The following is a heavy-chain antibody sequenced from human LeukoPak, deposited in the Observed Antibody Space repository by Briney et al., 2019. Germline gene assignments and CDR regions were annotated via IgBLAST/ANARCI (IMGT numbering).Heavy chain of an antibody. CDR3: TREYSSGRPYYFDY. Sequence: SETLSLTCTVSGGSISSYYWSWIRQPAGKGLEWIGRIYTSGSTNYNPSLKSRVTMSVDTSKNQFPLKLSSVTAADTAVYYCTREYSSGRPYYFDYWGQGTLVTVSS. V-gene: IGHV4-4*07. J-gene: IGHJ4*02. D-gene: IGHD6-19*01. CDR2: IYTSGST. CDR1: GGSISSYY.